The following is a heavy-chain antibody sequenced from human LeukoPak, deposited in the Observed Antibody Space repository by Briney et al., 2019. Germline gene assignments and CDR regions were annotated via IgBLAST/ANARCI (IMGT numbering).Heavy chain of an antibody. CDR3: ARGRGYCSSTSCYLGRYYYHYMDV. D-gene: IGHD2-2*01. CDR1: GGSFSGYY. Sequence: SSETLSLTCAVYGGSFSGYYWSWIRQPPGKGLEWIGEINHSGSTNYNPSLKSRVTISVDTSKNQFSLKLSSVTAADTAVYYCARGRGYCSSTSCYLGRYYYHYMDVWGKGTTVTVSS. V-gene: IGHV4-34*01. CDR2: INHSGST. J-gene: IGHJ6*03.